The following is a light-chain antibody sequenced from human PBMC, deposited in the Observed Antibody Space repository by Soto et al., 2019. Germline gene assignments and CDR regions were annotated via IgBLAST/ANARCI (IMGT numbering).Light chain of an antibody. CDR1: QSISTN. CDR3: QQNNKWPPFT. CDR2: GAS. V-gene: IGKV3-15*01. Sequence: EIVMTQSPATLPVSPGERVTLSCMASQSISTNLAWYQHKPGQAPRLLIYGASTRPTGIPARFSGSGSGTEFTLPISSLQSEDFAVYYCQQNNKWPPFTFGQGTKLEIK. J-gene: IGKJ2*01.